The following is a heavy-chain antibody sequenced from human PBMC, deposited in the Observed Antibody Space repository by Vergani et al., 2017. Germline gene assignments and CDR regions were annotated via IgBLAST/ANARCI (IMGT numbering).Heavy chain of an antibody. CDR1: GGTFSSYA. CDR2: IIPMFATA. Sequence: QVHLVQSGAEVKKPGSSVKVSCKASGGTFSSYAINWVRQAPGQGLEWMGRIIPMFATANYAQKFQGRVTITADESTSTAYMELSSLRSEDTAVYYCARDRSSSGSYYYAADAFDIWGQGTMVTVSS. V-gene: IGHV1-69*13. D-gene: IGHD1-26*01. J-gene: IGHJ3*02. CDR3: ARDRSSSGSYYYAADAFDI.